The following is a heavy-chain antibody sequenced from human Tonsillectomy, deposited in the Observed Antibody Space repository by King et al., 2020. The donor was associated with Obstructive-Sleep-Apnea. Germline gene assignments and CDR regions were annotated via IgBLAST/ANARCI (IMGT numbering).Heavy chain of an antibody. V-gene: IGHV1-18*04. Sequence: VQLVESGAEVKKPGASVKVSCKASGYTFTSYGISWVRQAPGQGLEWMGWISAYNGDTNYAQKLQDRVTMTTDTSTSTAYMELRSLRSDDTAVYYCARDRPYPHYYYYYGMDVWGQGTTVTVSS. CDR1: GYTFTSYG. J-gene: IGHJ6*02. CDR3: ARDRPYPHYYYYYGMDV. CDR2: ISAYNGDT.